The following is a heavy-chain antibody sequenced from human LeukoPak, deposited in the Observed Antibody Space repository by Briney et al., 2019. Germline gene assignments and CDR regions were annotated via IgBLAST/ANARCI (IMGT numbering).Heavy chain of an antibody. Sequence: GGSLRLSCVASGFTLSSYSMHWVRPAPGKGLEYVSAISKNGGNTYYANSVKGRFSISRDNSKNTLYPQMGSLRTEDMAVYYCARVGEGRYYQYYYMDVWGKGTTVTVSS. CDR2: ISKNGGNT. D-gene: IGHD1-26*01. V-gene: IGHV3-64*01. CDR1: GFTLSSYS. J-gene: IGHJ6*03. CDR3: ARVGEGRYYQYYYMDV.